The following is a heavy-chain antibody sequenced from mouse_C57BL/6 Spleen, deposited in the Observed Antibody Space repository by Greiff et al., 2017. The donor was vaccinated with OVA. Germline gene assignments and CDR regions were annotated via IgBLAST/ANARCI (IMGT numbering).Heavy chain of an antibody. D-gene: IGHD1-2*01. CDR1: GYTFTSYW. J-gene: IGHJ2*01. CDR2: IDPSDSYT. CDR3: ASGSLYRGYFDY. V-gene: IGHV1-50*01. Sequence: QVQLQQPGAELVKPGASVKLSCKASGYTFTSYWMQWVKQRPGQGLEWIGEIDPSDSYTNYTQKFKGKATLTVDTSSSTAYMQLSSLTSEDSAVYYCASGSLYRGYFDYWGQGTTRTVSS.